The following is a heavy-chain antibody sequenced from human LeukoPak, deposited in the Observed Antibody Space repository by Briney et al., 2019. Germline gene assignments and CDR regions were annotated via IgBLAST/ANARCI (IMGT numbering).Heavy chain of an antibody. D-gene: IGHD4-17*01. J-gene: IGHJ1*01. CDR3: ARAVEALAVTTYFQH. CDR2: INPSRCST. V-gene: IGHV1-46*01. Sequence: ASVKVSCKASGYTFTSYYMHWLRQAPGQGLEWMGIINPSRCSTSYAHKLQDRLNITSDTTTSTVYMELSSLRPEDTAVYYCARAVEALAVTTYFQHWGQGTLVTVSS. CDR1: GYTFTSYY.